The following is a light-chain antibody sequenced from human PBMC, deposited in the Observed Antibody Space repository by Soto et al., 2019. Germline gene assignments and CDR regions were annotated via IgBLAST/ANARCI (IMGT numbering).Light chain of an antibody. CDR1: QNISSW. CDR3: LQYDSYPLT. Sequence: DIQMTQSPSTLSASVGDRVIITCRASQNISSWLAWHQQKPGRAPKVLIYKASTLESGVPSRYSGSGSGTEFTLTISSLQPDDSATYYCLQYDSYPLTFGGGTKVEIK. V-gene: IGKV1-5*03. J-gene: IGKJ4*01. CDR2: KAS.